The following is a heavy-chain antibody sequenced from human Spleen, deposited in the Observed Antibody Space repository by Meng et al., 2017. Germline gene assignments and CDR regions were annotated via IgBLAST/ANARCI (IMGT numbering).Heavy chain of an antibody. J-gene: IGHJ4*02. Sequence: GGSLRLSCAASGFTFSSYAMSWVRQAPGKGLESVSAISGSGGSTYYADSVKGRFTISRDNSKNTLYLQMNSLRAEDTAAYYCAKNTQAWELPNYYFDSWGQGALVTVSS. CDR3: AKNTQAWELPNYYFDS. CDR2: ISGSGGST. D-gene: IGHD1-26*01. CDR1: GFTFSSYA. V-gene: IGHV3-23*01.